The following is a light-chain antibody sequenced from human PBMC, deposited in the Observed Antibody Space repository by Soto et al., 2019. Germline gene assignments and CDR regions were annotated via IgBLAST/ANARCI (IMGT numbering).Light chain of an antibody. V-gene: IGKV1-5*01. Sequence: DIQMTQSPSTLSASLGDRVTITCRASQSINSWLAWYQQKPGKAPNLLIYDASNLESGVPSRFSGSGSGTEFTLTITSLQAGDFATYYRQQYHALWTFGQGTKVEIK. CDR3: QQYHALWT. CDR2: DAS. J-gene: IGKJ1*01. CDR1: QSINSW.